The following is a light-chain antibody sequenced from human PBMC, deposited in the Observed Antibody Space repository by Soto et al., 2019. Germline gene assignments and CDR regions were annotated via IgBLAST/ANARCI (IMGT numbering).Light chain of an antibody. V-gene: IGKV2-24*01. CDR1: QSLVHTDGNTY. Sequence: DIVMTQTPLSSPVTLGQPASISCRSSQSLVHTDGNTYLSWLQQWPSQHPRLLIYKISDRCSGVPRSFSGSAAETDFTLKISRVEAEDVAFYYCIQTTQIPHTFGQGTKMEIK. J-gene: IGKJ2*01. CDR3: IQTTQIPHT. CDR2: KIS.